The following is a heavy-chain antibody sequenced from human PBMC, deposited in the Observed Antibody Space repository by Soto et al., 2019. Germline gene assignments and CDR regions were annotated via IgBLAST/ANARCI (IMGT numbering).Heavy chain of an antibody. J-gene: IGHJ4*02. CDR3: ARTRDGSGSYFYY. CDR1: GYTFTGYY. D-gene: IGHD3-10*01. Sequence: QVQLVQSGAEVKKPGASVKVSCKASGYTFTGYYIHWVRQAPGQGLEWMGRINPNSGGSNYAQKFQXWLXMTRDTSISTAYMELSRLTSADTAVYYCARTRDGSGSYFYYWGQGTRVTVSS. CDR2: INPNSGGS. V-gene: IGHV1-2*04.